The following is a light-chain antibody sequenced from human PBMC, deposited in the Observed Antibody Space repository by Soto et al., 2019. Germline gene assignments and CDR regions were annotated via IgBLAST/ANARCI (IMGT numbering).Light chain of an antibody. V-gene: IGKV3D-15*01. CDR2: GAS. Sequence: EIVLTQSPGTLSLSPGERASLSFRASQSVSSDLAWYQQKPGQAPRLLIYGASNRATGIPDRFSGSGSGTDFTLTISSLQPDDFATYYCQHYNTYSTFGQGTKVDIK. J-gene: IGKJ1*01. CDR1: QSVSSD. CDR3: QHYNTYST.